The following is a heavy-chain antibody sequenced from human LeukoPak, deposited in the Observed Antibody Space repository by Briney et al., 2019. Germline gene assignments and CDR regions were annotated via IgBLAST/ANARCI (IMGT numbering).Heavy chain of an antibody. CDR2: ISGSGDTS. J-gene: IGHJ4*02. CDR3: AKAKTQAMVLPGNY. CDR1: GFTFSSYA. V-gene: IGHV3-23*01. D-gene: IGHD5-18*01. Sequence: GGSLRLSCAPSGFTFSSYAMTWVRQPPGKGLEWVSTISGSGDTSYYADSVKGRFTISRDNSKNTLYLQMNSLRAEDTALYYCAKAKTQAMVLPGNYWGQGTRVTVSS.